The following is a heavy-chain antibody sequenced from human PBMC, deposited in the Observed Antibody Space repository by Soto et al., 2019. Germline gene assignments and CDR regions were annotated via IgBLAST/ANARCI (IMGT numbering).Heavy chain of an antibody. CDR1: GGSISSYY. V-gene: IGHV4-59*01. CDR3: ARHYGSGSYGLHDYYYYGMDV. D-gene: IGHD3-10*01. CDR2: IYYSGST. J-gene: IGHJ6*02. Sequence: SETLSLTCTVSGGSISSYYWSWIRQPPGKGLEWIGYIYYSGSTNYNPSLKSRVTISVDTSKNQFSLKLSSVTAADTAVYYCARHYGSGSYGLHDYYYYGMDVWGQGTTVTVS.